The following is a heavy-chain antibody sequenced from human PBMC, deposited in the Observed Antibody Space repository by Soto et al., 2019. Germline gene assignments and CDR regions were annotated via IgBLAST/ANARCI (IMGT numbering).Heavy chain of an antibody. Sequence: SETLSLTCAVYGGSFSGYYWSWIRQPPGKGLEWIGEINHSGSTNYNPSLKSRVTISVDTSKNQFSLKLSSVTAADTAVYYCVRCSLSYYDFWSDTYYFDYWGQGTLVTVSS. CDR3: VRCSLSYYDFWSDTYYFDY. CDR2: INHSGST. J-gene: IGHJ4*02. V-gene: IGHV4-34*01. CDR1: GGSFSGYY. D-gene: IGHD3-3*01.